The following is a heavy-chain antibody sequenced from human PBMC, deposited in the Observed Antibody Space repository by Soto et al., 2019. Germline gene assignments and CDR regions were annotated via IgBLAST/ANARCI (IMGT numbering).Heavy chain of an antibody. Sequence: GGSLRLSCAASGFTFSSYSMNWVRQAPGKGLEWVSSISSSSSYIYYADSVKGRFTISRDNAKNSLYLQMNSLRAEDTAVYYCARVIAAAGTHWFDPWGQGTLVTVSS. CDR1: GFTFSSYS. CDR2: ISSSSSYI. CDR3: ARVIAAAGTHWFDP. D-gene: IGHD6-13*01. J-gene: IGHJ5*02. V-gene: IGHV3-21*01.